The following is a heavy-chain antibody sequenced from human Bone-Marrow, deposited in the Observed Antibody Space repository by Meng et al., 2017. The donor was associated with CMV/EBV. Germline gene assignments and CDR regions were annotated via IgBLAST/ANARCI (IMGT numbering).Heavy chain of an antibody. Sequence: GGSLRLSCAASGFTFRKFAMNWVRQAPGKGLEWVSSISSSSSYIYYADSVKGRFTISRDNAKNSLYPQMNSLRAEDTAVYYCARDVGGSGSYWGQGTLVTVSS. CDR2: ISSSSSYI. J-gene: IGHJ4*02. CDR3: ARDVGGSGSY. D-gene: IGHD3-10*01. CDR1: GFTFRKFA. V-gene: IGHV3-21*01.